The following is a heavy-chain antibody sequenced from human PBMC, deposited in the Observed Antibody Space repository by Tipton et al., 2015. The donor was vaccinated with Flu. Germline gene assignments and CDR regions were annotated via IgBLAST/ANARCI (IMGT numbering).Heavy chain of an antibody. Sequence: TLSLTCTASGGSISSDGYYWNWIRQHPGKGLEWIGYIYYSGSTYYNPSLKSRVTISVDTSRNQFSLKLSSVTAADTAVYYCARGPGRYSSGWYFVDYWGQGTLVTVSS. CDR2: IYYSGST. CDR1: GGSISSDGYY. V-gene: IGHV4-31*03. CDR3: ARGPGRYSSGWYFVDY. D-gene: IGHD6-19*01. J-gene: IGHJ4*02.